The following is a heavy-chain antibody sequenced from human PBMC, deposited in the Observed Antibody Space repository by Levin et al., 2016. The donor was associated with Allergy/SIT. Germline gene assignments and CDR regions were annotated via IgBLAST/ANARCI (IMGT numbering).Heavy chain of an antibody. Sequence: SETLSLTCAVSGSSISSGHYWGWIRQPPGKGLEWIGIIWHRESTFYNPSLTSRVTMSVDTSKNRFSLKLSSVTAADTAVYYCARLIDAFDIWGQGTMVTVSS. CDR1: GSSISSGHY. CDR2: IWHREST. CDR3: ARLIDAFDI. J-gene: IGHJ3*02. V-gene: IGHV4-38-2*01.